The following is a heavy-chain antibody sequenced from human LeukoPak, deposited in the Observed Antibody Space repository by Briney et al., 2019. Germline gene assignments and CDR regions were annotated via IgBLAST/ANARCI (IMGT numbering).Heavy chain of an antibody. V-gene: IGHV3-48*04. Sequence: GGSLRLSCAASGFTLSSYNMNWVRQAPGKGLEWVSYISSTSNTKLYAGSVKGRSTVSRDDVKNSLYLQMNSLRAEDTAVYYCARQQVIDYWGQGTLVTVSS. D-gene: IGHD6-13*01. CDR3: ARQQVIDY. CDR1: GFTLSSYN. CDR2: ISSTSNTK. J-gene: IGHJ4*02.